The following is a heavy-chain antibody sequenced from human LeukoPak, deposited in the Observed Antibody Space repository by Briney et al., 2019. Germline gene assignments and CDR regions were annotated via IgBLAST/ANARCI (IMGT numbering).Heavy chain of an antibody. J-gene: IGHJ4*02. D-gene: IGHD5-24*01. CDR2: IYNTEST. CDR3: ARAGEVRDGYKGTFDY. V-gene: IGHV4-59*01. Sequence: KPSETLSLTCTVSGGSIMSYYWSWIRRPPGKGLEWIGYIYNTESTVYNPSLRSRVTISVDTSKNQFSLQLSSVTAADTAVYYCARAGEVRDGYKGTFDYWGQGTLVTVSS. CDR1: GGSIMSYY.